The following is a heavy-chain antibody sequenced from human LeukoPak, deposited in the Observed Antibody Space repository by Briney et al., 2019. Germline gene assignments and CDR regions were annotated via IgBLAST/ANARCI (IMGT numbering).Heavy chain of an antibody. V-gene: IGHV1-8*01. CDR1: GYTFTSYD. J-gene: IGHJ4*02. CDR3: ARWGPWELLSYFDY. CDR2: MNPNSGNT. Sequence: ASVKVSCKASGYTFTSYDINWVRQATGQGLEWMGWMNPNSGNTGYAQKFQGRVTMTRNTSISTAYMELSSLRSEDTAVYYCARWGPWELLSYFDYWGQGTLVPVSS. D-gene: IGHD1-26*01.